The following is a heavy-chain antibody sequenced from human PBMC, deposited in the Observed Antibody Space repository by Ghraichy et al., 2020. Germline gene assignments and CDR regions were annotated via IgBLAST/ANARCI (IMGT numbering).Heavy chain of an antibody. V-gene: IGHV3-15*01. D-gene: IGHD1-26*01. CDR3: VRGSASSSYYYYYMDV. Sequence: GGSLRLSCAASGFTFNNVWMSWVRQLPGKRLEWVGRIKSKAGGGTTDYTAPVKDRFTISRDDSKTSLYLQMNSLKTEDTAVYYCVRGSASSSYYYYYMDVWGKGTTVTVSS. J-gene: IGHJ6*03. CDR2: IKSKAGGGTT. CDR1: GFTFNNVW.